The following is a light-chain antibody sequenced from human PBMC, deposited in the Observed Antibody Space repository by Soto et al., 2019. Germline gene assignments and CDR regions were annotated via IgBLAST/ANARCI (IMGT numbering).Light chain of an antibody. CDR1: SSDFVNYNL. CDR3: CSYAGINTFYV. CDR2: EGS. Sequence: QSALAQPASVSGSPGQSITISCPGSSSDFVNYNLVSWYQHHPGKAPKLMIYEGSKRPSGVSNRFSGSKSDNTASLTISGLQAEDEAYYYCCSYAGINTFYVVATGTKVTVL. J-gene: IGLJ1*01. V-gene: IGLV2-23*01.